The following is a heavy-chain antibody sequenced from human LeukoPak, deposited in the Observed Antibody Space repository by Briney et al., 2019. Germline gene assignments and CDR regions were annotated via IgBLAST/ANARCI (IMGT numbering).Heavy chain of an antibody. CDR2: IYYSGST. Sequence: SETLSLTCTVSGGSISSYYWSWIRQPPGKGLEWIGYIYYSGSTNYNPSLKSRVTISVDTSMNQFSLKLSSVTAADTAVYYCARLFNYDFWSGYYPAPYFDYWGQGTLVTVSS. J-gene: IGHJ4*02. CDR1: GGSISSYY. D-gene: IGHD3-3*01. V-gene: IGHV4-59*08. CDR3: ARLFNYDFWSGYYPAPYFDY.